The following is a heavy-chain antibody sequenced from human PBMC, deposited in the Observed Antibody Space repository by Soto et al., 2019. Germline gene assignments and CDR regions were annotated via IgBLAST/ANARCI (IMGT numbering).Heavy chain of an antibody. J-gene: IGHJ4*02. CDR3: ARPWYSSSWPLFDY. Sequence: ASVKVSCKASGYTFTGYYMHWVRQAPGQGLEWMGWINPNSGGTNYAQKFQGWVTMTRDTSISTAYMELSRLRSEDTAVYYCARPWYSSSWPLFDYWGQGTLVTVSS. CDR2: INPNSGGT. V-gene: IGHV1-2*04. CDR1: GYTFTGYY. D-gene: IGHD6-13*01.